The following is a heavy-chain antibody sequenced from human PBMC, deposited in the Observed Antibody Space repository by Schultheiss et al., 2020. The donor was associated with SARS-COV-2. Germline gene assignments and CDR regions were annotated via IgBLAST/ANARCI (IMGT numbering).Heavy chain of an antibody. Sequence: SETLSLTCTVSGGSISSGGYYWSWIRQHPGKGLEWIGHIYYSGSTYLNPSLKSRVTISLDTSKNQFSLKLSSVTAADTAVYYCARDLSRRVYFDYWGQGTLVTVSS. J-gene: IGHJ4*02. V-gene: IGHV4-31*03. CDR3: ARDLSRRVYFDY. CDR2: IYYSGST. CDR1: GGSISSGGYY.